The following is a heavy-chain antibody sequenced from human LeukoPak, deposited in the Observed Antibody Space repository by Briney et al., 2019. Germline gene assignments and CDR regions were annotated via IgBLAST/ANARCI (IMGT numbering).Heavy chain of an antibody. D-gene: IGHD3-3*01. CDR3: ARGIAGEWLPI. Sequence: SETLSLTCTVSGXSISNYYWSWIRQPPGKGQEWIGYLYFSGSTNYNPSLKSRVTISVDTSKNQFSLKLSSVTAADTAMYYCARGIAGEWLPIWGQGTLVTVSS. V-gene: IGHV4-59*01. CDR1: GXSISNYY. CDR2: LYFSGST. J-gene: IGHJ4*02.